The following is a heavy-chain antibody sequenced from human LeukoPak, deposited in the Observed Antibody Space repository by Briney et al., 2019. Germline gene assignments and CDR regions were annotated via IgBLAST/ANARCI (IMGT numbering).Heavy chain of an antibody. D-gene: IGHD2-15*01. CDR2: IKSKTDGGTT. V-gene: IGHV3-15*01. CDR3: TTGLEDRSPVPYYYYYMDV. J-gene: IGHJ6*03. CDR1: GFTFSNAW. Sequence: GGSLRLSCAASGFTFSNAWMSWVRQAPGKGLEWVGRIKSKTDGGTTDYAAPVKDRFTISRDDSKNTLYLQMNSLKTKDTAVYYCTTGLEDRSPVPYYYYYMDVWGKGTTVTVSS.